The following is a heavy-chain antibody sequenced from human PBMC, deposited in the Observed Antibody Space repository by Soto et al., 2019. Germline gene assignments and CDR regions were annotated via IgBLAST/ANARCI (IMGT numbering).Heavy chain of an antibody. CDR1: GFTVSDTY. Sequence: EVQLVESGGGLIQPGGSLSLACAASGFTVSDTYMSWVRQAPGKGLEWVSVIYSDGSTYYADSVKGRFTISRDNSKNTLSLQMNSLRAEDTAVYYCARDDFSDYLDYYYGMDVWGQGTTVTVSS. V-gene: IGHV3-53*01. J-gene: IGHJ6*02. CDR3: ARDDFSDYLDYYYGMDV. CDR2: IYSDGST. D-gene: IGHD4-17*01.